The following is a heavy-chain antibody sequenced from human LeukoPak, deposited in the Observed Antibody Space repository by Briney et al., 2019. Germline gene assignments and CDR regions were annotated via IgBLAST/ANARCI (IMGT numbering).Heavy chain of an antibody. J-gene: IGHJ4*02. V-gene: IGHV3-7*01. CDR3: ARIGYSSSSLDY. CDR1: RFTFSIYW. CDR2: INQDGSVK. Sequence: GRSLRLSCAASRFTFSIYWMSWVRQAPGEGLEWAANINQDGSVKYYVDSIKGRFTISRDNAKNSVFLQMNSLRADDTAVYYCARIGYSSSSLDYWGQGTLVTVSS. D-gene: IGHD6-6*01.